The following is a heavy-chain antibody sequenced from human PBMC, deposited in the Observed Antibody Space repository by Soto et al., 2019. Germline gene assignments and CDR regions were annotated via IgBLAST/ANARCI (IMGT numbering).Heavy chain of an antibody. V-gene: IGHV3-21*01. CDR1: GFTFSSYS. CDR3: ARDRPPNYYGSGSYPSGMDV. CDR2: ISSSSSYI. J-gene: IGHJ6*02. Sequence: GGSLRLSCAASGFTFSSYSMNWVRQAPGKGLEWVSSISSSSSYIYYADSVKGRFTISRDNAKNSLYLQMNSLRAEDTAVYYCARDRPPNYYGSGSYPSGMDVCGQGTTVTVSS. D-gene: IGHD3-10*01.